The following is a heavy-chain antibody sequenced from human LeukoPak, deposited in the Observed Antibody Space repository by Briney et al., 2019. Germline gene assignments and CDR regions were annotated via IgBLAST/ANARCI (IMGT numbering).Heavy chain of an antibody. Sequence: GGSLRLSCVASGFNFRTYWMTWVRQAPGKGLEWVASIKEDGSEKYYVDSVKGRFTISRDNAKKSLDVQMTSLRVEDTAVYYCTRDHYYGLGSYDSWGQGTLVTVSS. V-gene: IGHV3-7*01. CDR3: TRDHYYGLGSYDS. J-gene: IGHJ4*02. D-gene: IGHD3-10*01. CDR2: IKEDGSEK. CDR1: GFNFRTYW.